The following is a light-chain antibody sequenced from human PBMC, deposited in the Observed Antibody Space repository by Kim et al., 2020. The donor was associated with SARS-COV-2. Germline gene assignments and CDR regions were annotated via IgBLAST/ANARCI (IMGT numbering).Light chain of an antibody. Sequence: SASLGDRVTITCRASQSISSWLAWYQQKPGKAPKLLIYKASSLESGVPSRFSGSGSGTEFTLTISSLQPDDFATYYCQQYNSYPTFGQGTKVDIK. CDR1: QSISSW. CDR2: KAS. CDR3: QQYNSYPT. V-gene: IGKV1-5*03. J-gene: IGKJ1*01.